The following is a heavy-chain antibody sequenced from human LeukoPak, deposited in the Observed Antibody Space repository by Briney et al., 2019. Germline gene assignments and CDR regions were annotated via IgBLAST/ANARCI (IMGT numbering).Heavy chain of an antibody. CDR1: GYTFSSYA. V-gene: IGHV3-23*01. CDR3: AKDVAGSSGWNHFDY. Sequence: GGSLRLSCAASGYTFSSYAMYWVRQAPGMGLEWVSIISDSGGSTQYADSVKGRFTISRDNSKNTLYLQMNSLRTEDTAVYHCAKDVAGSSGWNHFDYWGQGTLVTVSP. J-gene: IGHJ4*02. CDR2: ISDSGGST. D-gene: IGHD6-19*01.